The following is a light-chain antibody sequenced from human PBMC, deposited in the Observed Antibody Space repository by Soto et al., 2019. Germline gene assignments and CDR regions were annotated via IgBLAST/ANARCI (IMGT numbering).Light chain of an antibody. CDR3: QQYGSSSWT. CDR2: GTS. CDR1: QSVSSSY. V-gene: IGKV3-20*01. Sequence: EIVLTQSPGTLSLSPGERATLSCRASQSVSSSYLAWYQQKPGQAPRLLIYGTSSRATAIPDRFSGNGSGTDFTLTISRLEPEDFAVYYCQQYGSSSWTFGQGIKVEIK. J-gene: IGKJ1*01.